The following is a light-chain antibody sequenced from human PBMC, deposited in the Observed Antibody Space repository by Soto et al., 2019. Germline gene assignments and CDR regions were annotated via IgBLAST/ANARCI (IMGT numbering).Light chain of an antibody. CDR3: CSYAGSSFYV. CDR2: EVS. CDR1: SSDVGTYNL. Sequence: ALTQPASVSGSPGQSITISCTGTSSDVGTYNLVSWYQHHPAKAPQLMIFEVSKRPSGVSNRFSGSKSGNTASLTISGLQAEDEADYYCCSYAGSSFYVFGTGTKVTVL. V-gene: IGLV2-23*02. J-gene: IGLJ1*01.